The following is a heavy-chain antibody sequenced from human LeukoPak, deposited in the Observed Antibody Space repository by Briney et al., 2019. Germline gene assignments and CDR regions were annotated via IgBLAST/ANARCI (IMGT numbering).Heavy chain of an antibody. Sequence: GGSLRLSCAASGFTFNNYAMTWVRQSPGKGLEWVSAITGSGDSTYYADSVKGRFTISRDNSKNTLYLQMNSLRAEDTAVYYCAKADTAMRYFDSWGQETLVTVSS. J-gene: IGHJ4*02. CDR2: ITGSGDST. V-gene: IGHV3-23*01. CDR1: GFTFNNYA. CDR3: AKADTAMRYFDS. D-gene: IGHD5-18*01.